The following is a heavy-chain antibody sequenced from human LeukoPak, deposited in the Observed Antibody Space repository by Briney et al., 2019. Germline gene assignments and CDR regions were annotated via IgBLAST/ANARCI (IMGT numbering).Heavy chain of an antibody. CDR1: GFTFSGSA. Sequence: GGSLSLSCEASGFTFSGSAMHWVRQATAKGLDWVGRIRSKANSYATAYAASVKGRFTISRDDSKNTAYLQMNSLKTEDTAVYYCTRHVPLFSYWGQGTLVTVSS. CDR2: IRSKANSYAT. D-gene: IGHD3-10*02. J-gene: IGHJ4*01. CDR3: TRHVPLFSY. V-gene: IGHV3-73*01.